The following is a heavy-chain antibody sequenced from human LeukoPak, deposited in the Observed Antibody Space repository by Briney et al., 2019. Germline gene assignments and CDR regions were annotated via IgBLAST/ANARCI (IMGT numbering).Heavy chain of an antibody. V-gene: IGHV1-18*01. CDR1: GYTFTSYG. CDR2: ISAYNGNT. Sequence: ASVKVSCKASGYTFTSYGISWVRQAPGQGLEWMGWISAYNGNTNYAQELQGRVTMTTDTSTSTAYMELRSLRSDDTAVYYCARTAAIAAAGPIDYWGQGTLVTVSS. CDR3: ARTAAIAAAGPIDY. D-gene: IGHD6-13*01. J-gene: IGHJ4*02.